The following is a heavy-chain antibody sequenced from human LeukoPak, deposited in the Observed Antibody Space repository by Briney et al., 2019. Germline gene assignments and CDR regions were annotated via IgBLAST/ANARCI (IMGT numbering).Heavy chain of an antibody. D-gene: IGHD3-10*01. J-gene: IGHJ4*02. CDR3: ARVRGGSGSYQGELVFDY. V-gene: IGHV4-4*07. CDR1: GGSISSYY. CDR2: IYTNGST. Sequence: SETLSLTCTVSGGSISSYYWSWIRQPAGKGLEWIGRIYTNGSTNYNPSLKSRVTMSVDTSKNQFSLKLSSVTAADTAVYYCARVRGGSGSYQGELVFDYWGQGTLVTVSS.